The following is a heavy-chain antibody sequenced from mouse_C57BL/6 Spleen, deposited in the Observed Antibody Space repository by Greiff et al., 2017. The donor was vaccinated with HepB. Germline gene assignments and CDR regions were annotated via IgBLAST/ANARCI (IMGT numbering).Heavy chain of an antibody. J-gene: IGHJ3*01. CDR3: ARSPDSSGYVAWFAY. D-gene: IGHD3-2*02. V-gene: IGHV1-7*01. CDR1: GYTFTSYW. Sequence: VQLQQSGAELAKPGASVKLSCKASGYTFTSYWMHWVKQRPGQGLEWIGYINPSSGYTKYNQKFKDKATLTADKSSSTAYMQLSSLTYDDSAVYYCARSPDSSGYVAWFAYWGQGTLVTVSA. CDR2: INPSSGYT.